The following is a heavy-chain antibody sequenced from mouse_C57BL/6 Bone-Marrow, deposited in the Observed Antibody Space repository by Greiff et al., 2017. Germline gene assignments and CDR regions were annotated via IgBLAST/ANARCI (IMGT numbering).Heavy chain of an antibody. CDR2: IYPSDSET. D-gene: IGHD1-1*01. CDR1: GYTFTSYW. J-gene: IGHJ4*01. CDR3: SRRRDYYGSSYAGYAMDY. V-gene: IGHV1-61*01. Sequence: QVQLQQPGAELVRPGSSVKLSCKASGYTFTSYWMDWVKQRPGQGLEWIGNIYPSDSETHYNQKFKDKATLTVDKSSSTAYMQLSSLTSEDSAVYYYSRRRDYYGSSYAGYAMDYWGQGTSVTVSS.